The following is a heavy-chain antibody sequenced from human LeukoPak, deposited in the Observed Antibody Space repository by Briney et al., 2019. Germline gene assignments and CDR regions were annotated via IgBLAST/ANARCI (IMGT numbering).Heavy chain of an antibody. CDR3: ARDVRYSNYMDV. Sequence: ASVKVSCKASGYTFTGYYLQWVRQAPGQGLEWLGWINPDTGGTNYAQKFQGRVTVTRDTSISTAYMELSRLQSDETAVYYCARDVRYSNYMDVWGKGTTVTVSS. CDR1: GYTFTGYY. V-gene: IGHV1-2*02. J-gene: IGHJ6*03. D-gene: IGHD5-12*01. CDR2: INPDTGGT.